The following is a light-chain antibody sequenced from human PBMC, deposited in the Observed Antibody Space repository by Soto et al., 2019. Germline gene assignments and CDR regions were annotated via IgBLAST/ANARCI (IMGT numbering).Light chain of an antibody. CDR3: QDCRNWPRA. CDR1: QSVSSY. V-gene: IGKV3-11*01. CDR2: DSS. Sequence: RRASQSVSSYLAWYQQKPGQAPRLLIYDSSDRAAGIPARFSGSGSGTDFPLTFGILESEDIGVSYCQDCRNWPRAIGRGTRLEIK. J-gene: IGKJ5*01.